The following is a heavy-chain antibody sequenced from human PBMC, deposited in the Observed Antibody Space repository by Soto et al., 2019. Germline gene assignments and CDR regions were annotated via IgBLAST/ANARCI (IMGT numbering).Heavy chain of an antibody. Sequence: PSETLSLTCTVSGGSISSYYWSWIRQPPGKGLEWIGYIYYSGSTNYNPSLKSRVTISVDTSKNQFSLKLSSVTAADTAVYYCAIDTIDAFDIWGQGTMVTVSS. D-gene: IGHD3-10*01. CDR1: GGSISSYY. V-gene: IGHV4-59*01. J-gene: IGHJ3*02. CDR3: AIDTIDAFDI. CDR2: IYYSGST.